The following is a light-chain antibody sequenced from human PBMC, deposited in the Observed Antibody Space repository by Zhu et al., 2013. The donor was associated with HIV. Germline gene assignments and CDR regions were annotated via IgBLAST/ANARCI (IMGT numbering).Light chain of an antibody. CDR2: GAS. V-gene: IGKV3-15*01. J-gene: IGKJ2*04. CDR3: QQYNNWPPACS. Sequence: ELVLTQSPGTLSLSPGERATLSCRASQIVRSNYLAWYQQKPGQAPRLLIYGASTRATGVPARFSGSGSGTEFTLTISGLQSEDVAIYYCQQYNNWPPACSFGQGTRLEIK. CDR1: QIVRSN.